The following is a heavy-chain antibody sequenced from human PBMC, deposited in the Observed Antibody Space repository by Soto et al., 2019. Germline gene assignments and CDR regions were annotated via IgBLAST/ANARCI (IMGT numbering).Heavy chain of an antibody. CDR3: AADWGSSLDNWFDP. Sequence: ASVKVYCKASGFTFTSSAMQLVRQARGQRLEWIGWIVVGSGNTNYAQKFQERVTITRDMSTSTAYMELSSLRSEDTAVYYCAADWGSSLDNWFDPWGQGTLVTVSS. CDR1: GFTFTSSA. J-gene: IGHJ5*02. D-gene: IGHD6-13*01. V-gene: IGHV1-58*02. CDR2: IVVGSGNT.